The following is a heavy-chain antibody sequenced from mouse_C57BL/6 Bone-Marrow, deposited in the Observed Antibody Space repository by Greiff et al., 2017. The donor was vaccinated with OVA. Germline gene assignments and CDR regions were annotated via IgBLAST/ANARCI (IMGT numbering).Heavy chain of an antibody. D-gene: IGHD3-2*02. CDR1: GFTFSSYG. J-gene: IGHJ3*01. Sequence: EVKLMESGGGLVQPGGSLKLSCAASGFTFSSYGMSWVRQTPDKRLEWVATISSGGSYTYYPDSVKGRFTISRDNAKNTLYLQMSSLKSEDTAMYYCARQTAQATLFAYWGQGTLVTVSA. CDR2: ISSGGSYT. CDR3: ARQTAQATLFAY. V-gene: IGHV5-6*03.